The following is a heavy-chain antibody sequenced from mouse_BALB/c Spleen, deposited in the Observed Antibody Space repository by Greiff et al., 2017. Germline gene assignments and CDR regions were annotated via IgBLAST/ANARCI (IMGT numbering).Heavy chain of an antibody. CDR2: INPGSGGT. CDR3: GRYYGKGYYAMDY. J-gene: IGHJ4*01. CDR1: GYAFTNYL. Sequence: QVQLQQSGAELVRPGTSVKVSCKASGYAFTNYLIEWVKQRPGQGLEWIGVINPGSGGTNYNEKFKGKATLTADKSSSTAYRQLSSLTSDDSAVYFCGRYYGKGYYAMDYWGQGTSVTVSS. V-gene: IGHV1-54*01. D-gene: IGHD1-1*01.